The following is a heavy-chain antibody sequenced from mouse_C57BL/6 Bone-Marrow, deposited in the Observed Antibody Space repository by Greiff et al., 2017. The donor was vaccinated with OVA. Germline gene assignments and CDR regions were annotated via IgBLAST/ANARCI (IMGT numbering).Heavy chain of an antibody. CDR2: IWSDGST. D-gene: IGHD2-3*01. CDR1: GFSLTSYG. J-gene: IGHJ4*01. CDR3: ARPPYDGYYYYYAMDY. Sequence: VQGVESGPGLVAPSQSLSITCTVSGFSLTSYGVHWVRQPPGKGLEWLVVIWSDGSTTYNSALKSRLSISKDNSKSQVVLKMNSLQTDDTAMYYCARPPYDGYYYYYAMDYWGQGTSVTVSS. V-gene: IGHV2-6*03.